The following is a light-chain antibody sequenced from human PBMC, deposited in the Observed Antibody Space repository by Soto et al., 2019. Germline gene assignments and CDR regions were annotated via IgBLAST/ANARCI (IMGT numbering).Light chain of an antibody. V-gene: IGLV2-11*01. J-gene: IGLJ1*01. CDR2: DVS. Sequence: QSALTQPRSVSGSPGQSVTISCTGTSSDVCGYNYVSWYQQHPGKAPKLMIYDVSKRPSGVPDRFSGSKSGNTASLTISGLQAEDEADYYCCSYAGSYTHYVFGTGTKVTVL. CDR1: SSDVCGYNY. CDR3: CSYAGSYTHYV.